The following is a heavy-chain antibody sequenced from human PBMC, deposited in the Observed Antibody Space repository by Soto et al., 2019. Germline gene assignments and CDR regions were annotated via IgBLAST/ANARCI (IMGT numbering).Heavy chain of an antibody. CDR2: IYHSGST. D-gene: IGHD1-26*01. CDR3: VRDSPGWTGSYLYYYGMDV. Sequence: SETLSLTCAVSGDSISNTYYWGWVRQPPGKGLEWIASIYHSGSTYYNPSLKSRVTISMDMSKNHFSLRLRSLTATDTAVYYCVRDSPGWTGSYLYYYGMDVWGQGTTVTV. CDR1: GDSISNTYY. V-gene: IGHV4-38-2*02. J-gene: IGHJ6*02.